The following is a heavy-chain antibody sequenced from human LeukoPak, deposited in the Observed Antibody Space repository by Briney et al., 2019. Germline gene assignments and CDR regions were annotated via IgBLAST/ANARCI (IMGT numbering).Heavy chain of an antibody. D-gene: IGHD6-19*01. V-gene: IGHV1-18*01. CDR2: ISAYNGNT. J-gene: IGHJ4*02. CDR1: GYTFTSYG. CDR3: ARYSRGIAVASGGELDY. Sequence: GASVKVSCKASGYTFTSYGISWVRQAPGQGLEWMGWISAYNGNTNYAQKLQGRVTMTTDTSTSTAYMELRSLRSEDTAVYYCARYSRGIAVASGGELDYWGQGTLVTVSS.